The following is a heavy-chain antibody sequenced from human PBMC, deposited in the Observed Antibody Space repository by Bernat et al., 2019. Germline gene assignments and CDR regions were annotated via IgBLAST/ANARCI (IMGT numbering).Heavy chain of an antibody. CDR1: GGSISSGGYY. CDR3: ARGTDYDSSGYLPPDY. V-gene: IGHV4-31*03. D-gene: IGHD3-22*01. CDR2: IYYSGST. J-gene: IGHJ4*02. Sequence: QVQLQESGPGLVKPSQTLSLTCTVSGGSISSGGYYWSWIRQHPGKGLEWIGYIYYSGSTYYNPSLKSRVTIPVDTSKNQFSLKLSSVTAADTAVYYCARGTDYDSSGYLPPDYWGQGTLVTVSS.